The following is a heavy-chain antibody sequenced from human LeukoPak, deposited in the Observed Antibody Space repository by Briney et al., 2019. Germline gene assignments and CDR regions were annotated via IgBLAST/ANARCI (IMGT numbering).Heavy chain of an antibody. CDR3: ARAGYSSSSGGFDY. CDR1: GGSISSSNW. D-gene: IGHD6-6*01. Sequence: SETLSLTCTVSGGSISSSNWWSWVRQPPGKGLEWIGEIYHSGSTNYNPSLKSRVTISVDKSKNQFSLKLSSVTAVDTAVYYCARAGYSSSSGGFDYWGQGTLVTVSS. J-gene: IGHJ4*02. V-gene: IGHV4-4*02. CDR2: IYHSGST.